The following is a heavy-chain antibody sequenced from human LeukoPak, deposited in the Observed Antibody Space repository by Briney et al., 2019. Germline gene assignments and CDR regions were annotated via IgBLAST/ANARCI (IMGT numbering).Heavy chain of an antibody. CDR3: ARNSVVATSRSWFDP. D-gene: IGHD3-22*01. Sequence: SETLSLTCSAFDGSISNYYWSWIRQPPGKGLEWIGYAYYSGSTTYNPSLESRVTISVDTSKNQFSLKLTAVTAADTAVYYCARNSVVATSRSWFDPWGQGTLVTVSS. J-gene: IGHJ5*02. CDR2: AYYSGST. CDR1: DGSISNYY. V-gene: IGHV4-59*08.